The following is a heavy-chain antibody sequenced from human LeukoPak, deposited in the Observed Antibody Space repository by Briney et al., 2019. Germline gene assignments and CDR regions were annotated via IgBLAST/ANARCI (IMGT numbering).Heavy chain of an antibody. CDR1: GGSISSYY. J-gene: IGHJ4*02. D-gene: IGHD7-27*01. V-gene: IGHV4-59*01. Sequence: SETLSLTCTVSGGSISSYYWSWIRQPPRKGLEWIGYIHYTGSTSYSPSLKSRVTISADTSQSQFSLKLSSVTAADTAVYYCASRKLGNDYWGQGTLVTVSS. CDR2: IHYTGST. CDR3: ASRKLGNDY.